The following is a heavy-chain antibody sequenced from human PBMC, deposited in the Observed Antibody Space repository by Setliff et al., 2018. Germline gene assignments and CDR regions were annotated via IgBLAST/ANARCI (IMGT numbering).Heavy chain of an antibody. CDR2: IYYRGDT. Sequence: SETLSLTCTVSGGSISSGVYYWAWIRQPPGKGLEWIGRIYYRGDTYYNASLKSRLTLSVDTSKNQVSLNLRSVTAADTAVYYCARAPGRNIRGDYWGQGALVTVSS. D-gene: IGHD3-10*01. CDR1: GGSISSGVYY. J-gene: IGHJ4*02. V-gene: IGHV4-39*07. CDR3: ARAPGRNIRGDY.